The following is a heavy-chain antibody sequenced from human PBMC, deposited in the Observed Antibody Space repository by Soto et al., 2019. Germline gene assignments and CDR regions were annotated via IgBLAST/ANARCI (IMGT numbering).Heavy chain of an antibody. CDR3: ARHHVRGRTILGPAEF. J-gene: IGHJ4*02. CDR2: FIHSGNS. CDR1: GGSLSGYY. Sequence: QVQLQQWGAGLLKPSETLSLTCAVYGGSLSGYYWSWIRQPPGKALEWIGEFIHSGNSSYNPSLKSRVTISVDTSKNQLFLNLSSVTAADTAMYYCARHHVRGRTILGPAEFWGQGTLVTVSS. V-gene: IGHV4-34*12. D-gene: IGHD1-26*01.